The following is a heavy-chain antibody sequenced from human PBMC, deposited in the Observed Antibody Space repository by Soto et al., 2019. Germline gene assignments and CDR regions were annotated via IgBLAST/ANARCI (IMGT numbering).Heavy chain of an antibody. CDR3: ARETHSSGWYEDY. CDR1: GFTFSSYA. D-gene: IGHD6-19*01. Sequence: RGSLRLSCAASGFTFSSYAMHWVRQAPGKGLEWVAVISYDGSNKYYADSVKGRFTISRDNSKNTLYLQMNSLRAEDTAVYYCARETHSSGWYEDYWGQGTLVSVSS. CDR2: ISYDGSNK. J-gene: IGHJ4*02. V-gene: IGHV3-30-3*01.